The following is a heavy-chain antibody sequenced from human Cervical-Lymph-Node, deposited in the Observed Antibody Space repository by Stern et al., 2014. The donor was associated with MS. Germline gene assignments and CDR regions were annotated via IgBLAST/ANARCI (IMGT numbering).Heavy chain of an antibody. CDR1: GFTFSDYA. Sequence: VQLVESGGGVVQPGRSLRLSCAPSGFTFSDYAMHWVRQAPGKGLEWGAVISYEGSNKYYADSVKGRFTISRDNSKNTLYLQMNSLRAEDTAVYFCARDSVRYGDYSLFDYWGQGTRVTVSS. CDR3: ARDSVRYGDYSLFDY. D-gene: IGHD4-17*01. V-gene: IGHV3-30*01. J-gene: IGHJ4*02. CDR2: ISYEGSNK.